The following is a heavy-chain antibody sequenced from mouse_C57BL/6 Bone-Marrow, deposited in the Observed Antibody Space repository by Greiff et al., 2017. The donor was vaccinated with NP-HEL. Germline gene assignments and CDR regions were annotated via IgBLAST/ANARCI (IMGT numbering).Heavy chain of an antibody. Sequence: VKLQQPGAELVKPGASVKLSCKASGYTFTSYWMHWVKQRPGQGLEWIGMIHPNSGSTNYNEKLKSKATLTVDKSSSTAYMQLSSLTSEDSAVYCCASAGPGDYWGQGTPLTVSS. CDR3: ASAGPGDY. D-gene: IGHD3-3*01. J-gene: IGHJ2*01. CDR1: GYTFTSYW. V-gene: IGHV1-64*01. CDR2: IHPNSGST.